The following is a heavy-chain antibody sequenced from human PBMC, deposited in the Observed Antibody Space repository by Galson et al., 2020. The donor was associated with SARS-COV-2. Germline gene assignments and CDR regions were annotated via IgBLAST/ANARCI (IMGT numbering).Heavy chain of an antibody. V-gene: IGHV1-2*02. Sequence: ASVKVSCKASGYTFTGYFIHWVRQAPGQGLEWMGWINPTSGGTNYAQKFQGRVTMTRDTSISTAYMELSRLRSDDTAVYYCARGNSNYYFDGSDFFLVGDYWGQGTLVTVSS. D-gene: IGHD3-22*01. J-gene: IGHJ4*02. CDR2: INPTSGGT. CDR1: GYTFTGYF. CDR3: ARGNSNYYFDGSDFFLVGDY.